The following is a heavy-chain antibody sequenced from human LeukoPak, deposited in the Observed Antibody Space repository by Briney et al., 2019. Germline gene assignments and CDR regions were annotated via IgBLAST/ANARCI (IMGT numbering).Heavy chain of an antibody. J-gene: IGHJ4*02. D-gene: IGHD4-17*01. CDR3: AKDRLAGLWGYGDYFDY. V-gene: IGHV1-2*02. CDR1: GYTFTGYY. CDR2: INPNSGGT. Sequence: ASVKVSCKASGYTFTGYYMHWVRQAPGQGLEWMGWINPNSGGTNYAQKFQGRVTMTRDTSISTAYMELSRLRSDDTAVYYCAKDRLAGLWGYGDYFDYWGQGTLVTVSS.